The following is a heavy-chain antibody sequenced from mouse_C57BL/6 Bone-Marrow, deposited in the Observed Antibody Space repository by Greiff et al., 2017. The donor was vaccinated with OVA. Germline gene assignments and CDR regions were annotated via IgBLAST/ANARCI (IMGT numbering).Heavy chain of an antibody. J-gene: IGHJ4*01. CDR3: AREGTYYSTYYAMDY. CDR2: INYDGSST. CDR1: GFTFSDYY. V-gene: IGHV5-16*01. Sequence: EVMLVESEGGLVQPGSSMKLSCTASGFTFSDYYMAWVRQVPEKGLEWVANINYDGSSTYYLDSLKSRFIISRDNAKNILYLQMSSLKSEDTATYYCAREGTYYSTYYAMDYWGQGTSVTVSS. D-gene: IGHD2-5*01.